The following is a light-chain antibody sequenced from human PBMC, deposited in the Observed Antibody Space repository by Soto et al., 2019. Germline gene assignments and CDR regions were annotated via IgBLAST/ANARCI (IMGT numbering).Light chain of an antibody. V-gene: IGLV1-47*01. CDR2: RSD. CDR3: SARDDFLSGVV. CDR1: SSNIGSNH. Sequence: QSVLTQPPSASGTPGQRVTISCSGSSSNIGSNHVYWYQQFPGMAPKLLMYRSDQRPTGVPDRFSGSRSGTSASLAISCLRSDDEADYYCSARDDFLSGVVFGGGTKLTVL. J-gene: IGLJ2*01.